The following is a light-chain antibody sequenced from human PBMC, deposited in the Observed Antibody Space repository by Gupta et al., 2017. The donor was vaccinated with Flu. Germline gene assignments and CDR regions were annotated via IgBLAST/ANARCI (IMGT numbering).Light chain of an antibody. J-gene: IGLJ1*01. CDR2: DVS. CDR1: SCHVGGYDY. V-gene: IGLV2-11*01. CDR3: SSYASSFCV. Sequence: QSALPQPRPVSGSPGQSVTIPCTGTSCHVGGYDYVSWHQHPPATATHLMIYDVSKRPSGVPDCFSGSKSGTTAPLTISGLQADDDDYYYCSSYASSFCVFGTGTKLTVL.